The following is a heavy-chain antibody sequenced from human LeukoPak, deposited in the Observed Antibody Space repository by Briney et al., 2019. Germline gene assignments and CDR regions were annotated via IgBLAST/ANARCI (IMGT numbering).Heavy chain of an antibody. Sequence: GRSLRLSCAASGFTFDDYAMHWVRQAPGKGLEWVSGISWNSGSIGYADSVKGRFTISRDNAKNSLYLQMNSLRAEDMALYYCARDISEDLNLFDYLGQGTMVTVSS. J-gene: IGHJ4*02. CDR1: GFTFDDYA. CDR3: ARDISEDLNLFDY. CDR2: ISWNSGSI. D-gene: IGHD6-19*01. V-gene: IGHV3-9*03.